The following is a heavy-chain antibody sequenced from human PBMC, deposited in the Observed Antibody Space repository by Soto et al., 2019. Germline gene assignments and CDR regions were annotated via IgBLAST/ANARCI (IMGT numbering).Heavy chain of an antibody. Sequence: QVQLVESGGGVVQPGRSLRLSCAASGFTFSSYGMHWVRQAPGKGLEWVAVISYDGSNKYYADSVKGRFTISRYNSKNPLYRQMNSLTAEDTGVYYCATNAGGSGYYPVADYFQHWGQGTLVTVSS. CDR1: GFTFSSYG. CDR2: ISYDGSNK. CDR3: ATNAGGSGYYPVADYFQH. J-gene: IGHJ1*01. V-gene: IGHV3-30*03. D-gene: IGHD3-22*01.